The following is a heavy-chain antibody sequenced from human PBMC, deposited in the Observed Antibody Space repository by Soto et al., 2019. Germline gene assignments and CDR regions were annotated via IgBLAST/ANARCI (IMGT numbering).Heavy chain of an antibody. CDR1: GFTFSSYG. J-gene: IGHJ4*02. CDR2: IWYDGSNK. CDR3: AKIAEAVAGTVYGY. V-gene: IGHV3-33*06. Sequence: VQLVESGGGVVQPGRSLRLSCAASGFTFSSYGMHWVRQAPGKGLEWVAVIWYDGSNKYYADSVKGRFTISRDNSKNTLYLQMNSLRAEDTAVYYCAKIAEAVAGTVYGYWGQGTLVTVSS. D-gene: IGHD6-19*01.